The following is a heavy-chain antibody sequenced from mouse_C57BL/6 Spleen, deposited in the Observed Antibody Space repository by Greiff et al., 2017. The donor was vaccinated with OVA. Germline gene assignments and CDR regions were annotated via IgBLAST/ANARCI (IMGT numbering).Heavy chain of an antibody. V-gene: IGHV1-15*01. CDR3: ARDCYTALDY. CDR2: IDPETGGT. D-gene: IGHD2-3*01. J-gene: IGHJ3*01. CDR1: GYTFTDYE. Sequence: QVQLQQSGAELVRPGASVTLSCKASGYTFTDYEMHWVKQRPVHGLEWIGAIDPETGGTAYNQKFKGKAILTADTSSSTAYMELRSLTSEDSAVYCGARDCYTALDYWGQGTLVTVSA.